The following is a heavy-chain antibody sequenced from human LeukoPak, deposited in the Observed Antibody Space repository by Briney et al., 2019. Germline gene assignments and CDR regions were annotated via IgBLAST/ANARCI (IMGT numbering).Heavy chain of an antibody. CDR3: ARTLSGGNYVFFDFDY. J-gene: IGHJ4*02. V-gene: IGHV7-4-1*02. D-gene: IGHD4-23*01. CDR1: GYTFTSYP. Sequence: GASVTVSCKASGYTFTSYPMNWVRQAPGQGLEWMGWINTNTGNPTYAQGFTGRFVFSLDTSVSTAYLQISSLKAEDTAVYYCARTLSGGNYVFFDFDYWGQGTLVTVSS. CDR2: INTNTGNP.